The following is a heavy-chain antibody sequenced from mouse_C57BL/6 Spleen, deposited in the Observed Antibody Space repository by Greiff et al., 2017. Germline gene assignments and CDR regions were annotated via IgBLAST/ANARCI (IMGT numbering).Heavy chain of an antibody. Sequence: EVMLVESGGGLVQPGGSMKLSCAASGFTFSDAWMDWVRQSPEKGLEWVAEIRHKANNHATYYAESVKGRFTISRDDSKSSVYLQMNSLRAEDTGIYYCTRRYEYDVYFDYWGQGTTLTVSS. V-gene: IGHV6-6*01. CDR1: GFTFSDAW. J-gene: IGHJ2*01. CDR2: IRHKANNHAT. D-gene: IGHD2-4*01. CDR3: TRRYEYDVYFDY.